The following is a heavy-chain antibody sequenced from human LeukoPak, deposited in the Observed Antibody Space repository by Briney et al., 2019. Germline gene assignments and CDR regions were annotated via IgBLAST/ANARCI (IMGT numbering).Heavy chain of an antibody. J-gene: IGHJ4*02. V-gene: IGHV3-15*01. CDR1: GFTFSNAR. Sequence: GGSLRLSCASSGFTFSNARMSWVRQAPGKGLEWVGRIKSKTDGGATDYAAPVKGRFTISRDDSKNTLYLQMNSLKTEDTAVYYCTTGITMVRGVIIIGPDYWGQGTLVTVSS. CDR3: TTGITMVRGVIIIGPDY. CDR2: IKSKTDGGAT. D-gene: IGHD3-10*01.